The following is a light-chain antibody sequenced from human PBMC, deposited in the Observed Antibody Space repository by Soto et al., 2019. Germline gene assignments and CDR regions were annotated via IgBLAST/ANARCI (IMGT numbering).Light chain of an antibody. CDR1: QIINIW. J-gene: IGKJ2*01. Sequence: DIQMTQSPSTLSASVGDSVTITCRASQIINIWLAWYQQKPGKAPKLLIYKASSLESGVPSRFSGSGSGTEFTHTISSLQPDDFATYYCQQYKDYPYTFGQGTKLEIK. V-gene: IGKV1-5*03. CDR3: QQYKDYPYT. CDR2: KAS.